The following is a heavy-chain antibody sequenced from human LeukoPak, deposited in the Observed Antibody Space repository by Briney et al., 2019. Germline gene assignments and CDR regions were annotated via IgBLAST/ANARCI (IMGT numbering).Heavy chain of an antibody. CDR1: GDSVSSSGYF. CDR3: ARDVAGYSRSFDI. D-gene: IGHD6-13*01. J-gene: IGHJ3*02. V-gene: IGHV4-61*02. CDR2: IYTSGTYISGST. Sequence: SSQTLSLTCTVSGDSVSSSGYFWTWVRQPAGKGLEWIGRIYTSGTYISGSTDYNPSLESRVTISVDTSKNQFSLRLSSVTATDTAMYYCARDVAGYSRSFDIWGQGTMVTVSS.